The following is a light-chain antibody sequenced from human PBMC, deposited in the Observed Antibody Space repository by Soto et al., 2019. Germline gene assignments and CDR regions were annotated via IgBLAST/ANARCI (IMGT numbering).Light chain of an antibody. Sequence: DIQLTHSPSTLSASVGDRVTLTCRGSQNTIRWLAWYQQKPGKATKLLIYQASTLQRGVPSRFSGSGSGIEFTLTISSLQPDDFATYYCQQYYTYPYTFGQGTKLEIK. CDR2: QAS. CDR3: QQYYTYPYT. J-gene: IGKJ2*01. CDR1: QNTIRW. V-gene: IGKV1-5*03.